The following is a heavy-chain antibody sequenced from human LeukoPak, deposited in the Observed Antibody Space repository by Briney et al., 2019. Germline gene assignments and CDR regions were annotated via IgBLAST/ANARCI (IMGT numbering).Heavy chain of an antibody. CDR3: ARAKHSSSSGNGFDP. CDR1: GGSISSYY. Sequence: PPETLSLSCTVSGGSISSYYWSWIRQPPGKGLEWIGYIYYSGSTIYNPSLKSQVTISVDTSKNQFSLKLSSVTAADTAVYYCARAKHSSSSGNGFDPWGQGTLVPVSS. D-gene: IGHD6-6*01. V-gene: IGHV4-59*01. CDR2: IYYSGST. J-gene: IGHJ5*02.